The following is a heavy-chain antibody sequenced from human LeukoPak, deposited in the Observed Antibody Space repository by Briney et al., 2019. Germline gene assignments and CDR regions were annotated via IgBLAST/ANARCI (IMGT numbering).Heavy chain of an antibody. CDR1: GFSISRGFY. CDR2: IHYSGST. D-gene: IGHD2-15*01. V-gene: IGHV4-38-2*02. Sequence: PSETLSLTCTVSGFSISRGFYWGWIRQPPGKGLEWIGNIHYSGSTYYKPSLKSRVTISVDTSKNQFSLRLTSVTAADTAMYYCASDAPGLLGYWGQGTLVTVSS. J-gene: IGHJ4*02. CDR3: ASDAPGLLGY.